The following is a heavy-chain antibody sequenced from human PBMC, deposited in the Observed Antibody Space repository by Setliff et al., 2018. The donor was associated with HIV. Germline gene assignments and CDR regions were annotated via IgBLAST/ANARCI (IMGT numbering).Heavy chain of an antibody. CDR2: IMPIFGTA. CDR1: GGSFSSYG. Sequence: SVKVSCKASGGSFSSYGLSWVRQAPGQGLEWMGGIMPIFGTANYAQKFQGRVTIIADASTNTVNMELSSLRSEDTAVYYCARGPPIVVVPAALLTFDYWGQGTLVTVSS. V-gene: IGHV1-69*13. D-gene: IGHD2-2*01. J-gene: IGHJ4*02. CDR3: ARGPPIVVVPAALLTFDY.